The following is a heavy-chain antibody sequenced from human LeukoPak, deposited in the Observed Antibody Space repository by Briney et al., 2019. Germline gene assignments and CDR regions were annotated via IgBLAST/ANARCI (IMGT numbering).Heavy chain of an antibody. CDR3: ARVGTDGSGSYSIPGAFGI. CDR2: INHSGST. D-gene: IGHD3-10*01. J-gene: IGHJ3*02. V-gene: IGHV4-34*01. Sequence: SETLSLTCAVYGGSFSGYYWSWIRQPPGKGLEWIGEINHSGSTNYNPSLKSRVTISVDTSKNQFSLKLSSVTAADTAVYYCARVGTDGSGSYSIPGAFGIWGQGTMVTVSS. CDR1: GGSFSGYY.